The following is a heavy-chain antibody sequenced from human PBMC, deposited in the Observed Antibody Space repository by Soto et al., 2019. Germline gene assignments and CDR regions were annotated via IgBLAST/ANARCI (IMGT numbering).Heavy chain of an antibody. Sequence: PVVSRIISCAASGFSFVNYAMNWVRQAPGKGLEWVSGLSGSGTSTYYADSVKGRFTISRDNSRDTLFLQMNSLTADDTAVYYCAKATTNGGWFNPFDSWGQGALVTVSS. CDR2: LSGSGTST. J-gene: IGHJ4*02. D-gene: IGHD6-19*01. CDR1: GFSFVNYA. CDR3: AKATTNGGWFNPFDS. V-gene: IGHV3-23*01.